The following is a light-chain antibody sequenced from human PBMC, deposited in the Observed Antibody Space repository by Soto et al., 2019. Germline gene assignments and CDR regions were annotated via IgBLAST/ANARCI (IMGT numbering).Light chain of an antibody. CDR3: QQYNSYSWT. CDR1: QSISSW. CDR2: DAS. J-gene: IGKJ1*01. Sequence: DIHMTPSPSTLSASVGDRVTITCRASQSISSWLAWYQQKPGKAPKLLIYDASSLESGVPSRFSGSGSGTEFTLTISSLQPDDFATYYCQQYNSYSWTFGQGTKVDI. V-gene: IGKV1-5*01.